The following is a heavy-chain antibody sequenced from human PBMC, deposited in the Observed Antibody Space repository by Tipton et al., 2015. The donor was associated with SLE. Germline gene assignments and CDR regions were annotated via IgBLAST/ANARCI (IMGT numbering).Heavy chain of an antibody. D-gene: IGHD3-3*01. Sequence: TLSLTCTVSGGSVNGHYWNWIRQAPGKGLEWIGYIYYKGSTDYKSSLKSRLTISIDTSKNQVSLKLTSVTAADTAVYYCARAPVLGVVTVRGPFDYWGQGTLVTVSS. J-gene: IGHJ4*02. V-gene: IGHV4-59*02. CDR3: ARAPVLGVVTVRGPFDY. CDR2: IYYKGST. CDR1: GGSVNGHY.